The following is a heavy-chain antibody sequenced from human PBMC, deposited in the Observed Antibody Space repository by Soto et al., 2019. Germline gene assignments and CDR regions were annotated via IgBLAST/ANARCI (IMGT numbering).Heavy chain of an antibody. J-gene: IGHJ4*02. D-gene: IGHD6-19*01. CDR3: TTDTRWAVAGSPTQDY. CDR1: RFTFSNAW. V-gene: IGHV3-15*07. CDR2: IKTKAEGGTT. Sequence: EVHLVESGGGLVKPVGSLRLSCAASRFTFSNAWMNWVRQAQGRGLEWVGRIKTKAEGGTTDFTAPVKGRFTISRDDSKNTLYLQMNSLRTEDTAVYYCTTDTRWAVAGSPTQDYWGQGTLVTVSS.